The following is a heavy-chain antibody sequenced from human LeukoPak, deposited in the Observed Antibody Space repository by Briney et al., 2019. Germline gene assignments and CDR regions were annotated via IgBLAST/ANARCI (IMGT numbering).Heavy chain of an antibody. CDR1: GGSFSGYY. J-gene: IGHJ4*02. CDR3: AREDDFWSGNYFDY. CDR2: INHSGST. D-gene: IGHD3-3*01. V-gene: IGHV4-34*01. Sequence: SETLSLTCAVYGGSFSGYYWSWIRQPPGKGLEWIGEINHSGSTNYNPSLKSRVTISVDTSKNQFSLKLSSVTAADTAVYYCAREDDFWSGNYFDYWGQGTLVTVSS.